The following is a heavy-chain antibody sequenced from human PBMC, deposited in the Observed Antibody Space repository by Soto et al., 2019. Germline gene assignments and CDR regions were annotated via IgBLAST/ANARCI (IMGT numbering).Heavy chain of an antibody. V-gene: IGHV1-3*01. Sequence: GASVKVSCKASGYTFTSYAMHWVRQAPGQRLEWMGWINAGNGNTKYSQKFQGRVTITRDTSASTAYMELSSLRVEDTGVYYCAKPEYDWNDQGWDPAFDPWGQGTLVTVSS. CDR1: GYTFTSYA. D-gene: IGHD1-1*01. J-gene: IGHJ5*02. CDR2: INAGNGNT. CDR3: AKPEYDWNDQGWDPAFDP.